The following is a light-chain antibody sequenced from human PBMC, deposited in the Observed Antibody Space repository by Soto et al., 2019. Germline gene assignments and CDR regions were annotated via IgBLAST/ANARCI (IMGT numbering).Light chain of an antibody. CDR1: QGIKND. V-gene: IGKV1-6*01. J-gene: IGKJ2*01. CDR3: LQDYNFPYT. CDR2: AAS. Sequence: IQMTQSPSSLSASVGDRVTITCRASQGIKNDVAWYQQKPGKAPKLLIYAASTLQSGVPPRFSGSGSGTDFTLTISSLQPEDFAAYYCLQDYNFPYTFGQGTKLEIK.